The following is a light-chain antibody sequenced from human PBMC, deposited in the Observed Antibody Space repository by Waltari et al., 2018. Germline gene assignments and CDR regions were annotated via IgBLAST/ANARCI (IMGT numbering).Light chain of an antibody. Sequence: QSALTQPASVSGSPGQSITISCTGIPSHVGSYNLVSVYQQYPGKAPKLMIYEGSKRPSGVSNRFSGSKSGNTASLTISGLQAEDEADYYCCSYAGSSTPHVFGTGTKVIV. CDR1: PSHVGSYNL. CDR3: CSYAGSSTPHV. V-gene: IGLV2-23*01. J-gene: IGLJ1*01. CDR2: EGS.